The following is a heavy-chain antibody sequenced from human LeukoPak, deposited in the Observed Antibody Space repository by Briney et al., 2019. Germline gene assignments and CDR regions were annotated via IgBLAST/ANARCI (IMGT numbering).Heavy chain of an antibody. Sequence: GGSLRLSCAASGLTFSTYWMHWVRQAPGKGLAWVARINPDGSIRTYADSVQGRVTISRDTAKDTLFLQMNSLRAEDTAVYYCAREARVGGALQYWGQGTPVTVSS. J-gene: IGHJ4*02. CDR2: INPDGSIR. CDR1: GLTFSTYW. V-gene: IGHV3-74*03. CDR3: AREARVGGALQY. D-gene: IGHD1-26*01.